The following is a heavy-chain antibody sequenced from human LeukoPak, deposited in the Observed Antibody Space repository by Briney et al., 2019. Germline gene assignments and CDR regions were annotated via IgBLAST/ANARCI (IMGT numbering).Heavy chain of an antibody. V-gene: IGHV4-39*02. CDR2: IYYSGST. CDR1: GGSISSSSYY. CDR3: ARAISSHYYGSGSYYN. Sequence: SETLSLTCTVSGGSISSSSYYWVWIRQPPGKGLEWIGSIYYSGSTYYNPSLKSRVTISVDTSKNHFSLKLSSVTAADTAVYYCARAISSHYYGSGSYYNWGQGTLVTVSS. D-gene: IGHD3-10*01. J-gene: IGHJ4*02.